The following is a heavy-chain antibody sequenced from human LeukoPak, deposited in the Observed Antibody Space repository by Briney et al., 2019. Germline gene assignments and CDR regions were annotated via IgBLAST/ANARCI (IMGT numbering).Heavy chain of an antibody. J-gene: IGHJ3*02. V-gene: IGHV3-74*01. CDR2: LNNDGSST. Sequence: GGSLRLSCAASGLTFSSYWMHWVRQAPGKGLVWVSRLNNDGSSTNYADSVKGRFTISRDNAKNTLYLQMNSLRAEDTAVYYCDRIAWDAIDIWGQGTMVTVSS. CDR3: DRIAWDAIDI. D-gene: IGHD2-15*01. CDR1: GLTFSSYW.